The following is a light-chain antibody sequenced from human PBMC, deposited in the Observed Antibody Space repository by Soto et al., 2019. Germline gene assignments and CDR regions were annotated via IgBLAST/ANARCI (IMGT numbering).Light chain of an antibody. V-gene: IGKV3D-15*01. Sequence: TQSPATLSVSPGERVTLSCWASQSVGSNLDWFQQKPGQAPRLLMYGASSRATGIPERLSGSGYGTDFTITISRMENEDFAVYYCQQYNSWPLTFGGGTKVDIK. CDR2: GAS. CDR1: QSVGSN. J-gene: IGKJ4*01. CDR3: QQYNSWPLT.